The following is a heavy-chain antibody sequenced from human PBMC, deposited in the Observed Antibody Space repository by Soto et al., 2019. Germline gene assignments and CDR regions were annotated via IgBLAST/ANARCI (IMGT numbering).Heavy chain of an antibody. D-gene: IGHD2-2*01. J-gene: IGHJ6*03. V-gene: IGHV4-34*01. CDR1: GGSFSGYY. CDR2: INHSGST. Sequence: PSETLSLTCAVYGGSFSGYYWSWIRQPPGKGLEWIGEINHSGSTNYNPSLKSRVTISVDTPKNQFSLKLSSLTAADAAVSYCARGALGYCSSTSCPLPVRYYYSDVGGKGTRFTVSS. CDR3: ARGALGYCSSTSCPLPVRYYYSDV.